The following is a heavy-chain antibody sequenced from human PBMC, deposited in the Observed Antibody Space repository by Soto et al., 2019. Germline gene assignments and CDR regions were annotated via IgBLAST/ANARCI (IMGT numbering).Heavy chain of an antibody. V-gene: IGHV4-30-2*01. Sequence: PSETLSLTCAVSGGSISSGGYSWSWIRQPPGKGLEWIGYIYHSGSPYYNPSLKSRVTISVDKSQNHFSLQLTSVTAADTAVYYCARSEATALDYWGQGNLVTVSS. CDR3: ARSEATALDY. CDR1: GGSISSGGYS. J-gene: IGHJ4*02. CDR2: IYHSGSP.